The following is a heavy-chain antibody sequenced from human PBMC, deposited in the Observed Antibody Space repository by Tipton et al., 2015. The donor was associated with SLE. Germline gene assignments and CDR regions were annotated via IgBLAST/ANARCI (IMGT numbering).Heavy chain of an antibody. V-gene: IGHV3-9*01. Sequence: SLRLSCAASGFTFDDFALHWVRQAPGKGLEWVSSIKWNSETIVYADSVKGRFTVSRDNAKNSLYLQMHSLRVDYTAVYYCARVGQQLSLGYFDSWGLGTLVTVSS. J-gene: IGHJ4*02. CDR1: GFTFDDFA. D-gene: IGHD6-13*01. CDR2: IKWNSETI. CDR3: ARVGQQLSLGYFDS.